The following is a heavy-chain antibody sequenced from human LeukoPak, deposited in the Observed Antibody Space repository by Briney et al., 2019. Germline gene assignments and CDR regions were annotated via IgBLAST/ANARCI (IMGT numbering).Heavy chain of an antibody. CDR2: ISGDGGST. Sequence: GGSLRLSCAASGFTFDDYAMHWVRQAPGKGLEWVSLISGDGGSTYYADSVKGRFTVSRDNSKNSLYVQMNSLRTEDTALYYYAKDSCSSTSCYVEYWGQGTLVTVSS. J-gene: IGHJ4*02. D-gene: IGHD2-2*01. CDR3: AKDSCSSTSCYVEY. V-gene: IGHV3-43*02. CDR1: GFTFDDYA.